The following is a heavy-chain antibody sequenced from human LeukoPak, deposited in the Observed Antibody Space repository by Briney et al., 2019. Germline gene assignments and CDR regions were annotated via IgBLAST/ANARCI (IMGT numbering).Heavy chain of an antibody. D-gene: IGHD1-26*01. CDR1: GFTFSNAW. CDR3: ARDSRIVGATGGSDY. V-gene: IGHV3-66*01. CDR2: IYSGGST. J-gene: IGHJ4*02. Sequence: GGSLRLSCAASGFTFSNAWMSWVRQAPGEGLEWVSVIYSGGSTYYPDSVKGRFTISRDNAKNSLYLQMNSLRVEDTAVYYCARDSRIVGATGGSDYWGQGTLVTVSS.